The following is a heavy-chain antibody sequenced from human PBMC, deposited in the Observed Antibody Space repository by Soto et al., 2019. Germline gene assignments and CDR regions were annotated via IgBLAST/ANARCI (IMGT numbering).Heavy chain of an antibody. CDR2: ISYDGSNK. V-gene: IGHV3-30*18. Sequence: GGSLRLSCAASRFTFSSYGMHWVRQAPGKGLEWVAVISYDGSNKYYADSVKGRFTISRDNSKNTLYLQMNSLRAEDTAVYYCAKDGNLGSVLVCHPYCAMDVWDQGPTVTGS. CDR3: AKDGNLGSVLVCHPYCAMDV. J-gene: IGHJ6*02. D-gene: IGHD3-10*01. CDR1: RFTFSSYG.